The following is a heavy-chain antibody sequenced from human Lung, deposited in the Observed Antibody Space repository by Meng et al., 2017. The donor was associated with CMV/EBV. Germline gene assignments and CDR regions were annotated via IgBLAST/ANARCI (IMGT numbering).Heavy chain of an antibody. CDR2: ITSASRYI. CDR1: GFTFGFYS. CDR3: ARDQESYGQLAPDCYDWFDV. Sequence: GESLKISCAASGFTFGFYSLNWVRQAPGKGLEWVASITSASRYIFYADSVRGRFTVSRDNAKNSMYLQMNSLRAEDTAVYYCARDQESYGQLAPDCYDWFDVWGRGTTVTVSS. J-gene: IGHJ6*02. V-gene: IGHV3-21*01. D-gene: IGHD2-21*02.